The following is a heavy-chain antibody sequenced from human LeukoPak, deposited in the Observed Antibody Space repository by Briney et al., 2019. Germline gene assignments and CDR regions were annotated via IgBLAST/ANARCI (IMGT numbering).Heavy chain of an antibody. V-gene: IGHV4-39*01. D-gene: IGHD6-13*01. Sequence: PSETLSLTCTASGGSISSSSYYWGWIRQPPGKGLEWIGTIHYRGNTYYNPSLKSRVAISVDTSKNQFSLKLTSVTAADTANCARLVASSWYHEVLFGRDYWGQGTLVTVSS. CDR2: IHYRGNT. J-gene: IGHJ4*02. CDR3: ARLVASSWYHEVLFGRDY. CDR1: GGSISSSSYY.